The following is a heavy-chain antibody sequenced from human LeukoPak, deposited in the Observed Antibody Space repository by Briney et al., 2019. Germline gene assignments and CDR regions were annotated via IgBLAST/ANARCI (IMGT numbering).Heavy chain of an antibody. V-gene: IGHV3-73*01. Sequence: GGSPKLSCAASGFIFSGSPIHWVRQSSGKGLEWVGRIRTRSNNYATAYAASVKGRFTISRDDSENTAYLQMNSLKTEDTAMYYCTRLGEYSNSSPADYWGQGTLVTVSS. D-gene: IGHD6-6*01. CDR3: TRLGEYSNSSPADY. CDR2: IRTRSNNYAT. CDR1: GFIFSGSP. J-gene: IGHJ4*02.